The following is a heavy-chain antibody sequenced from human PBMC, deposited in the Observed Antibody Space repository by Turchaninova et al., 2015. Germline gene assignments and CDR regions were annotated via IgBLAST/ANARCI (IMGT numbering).Heavy chain of an antibody. CDR2: IFSNDEK. CDR3: ARIIDTDSGWYYFDF. V-gene: IGHV2-26*01. Sequence: QVTLKESGPVLVKPTETLTLTCPVSGFSLSNARRGVSWIRQPPGKALEWLAHIFSNDEKSSRTSLKSGLTISQDTSRSQVVLSMTNMDPVDTATYYCARIIDTDSGWYYFDFWGQGTLVTVSS. D-gene: IGHD6-19*01. J-gene: IGHJ4*02. CDR1: GFSLSNARRG.